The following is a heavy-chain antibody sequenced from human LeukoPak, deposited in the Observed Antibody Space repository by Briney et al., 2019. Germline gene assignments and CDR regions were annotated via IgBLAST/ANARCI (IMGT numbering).Heavy chain of an antibody. Sequence: GGSLRLSCAASGFTFSNYWMSWVRQAPGKGLEWVANIKNDGSKKYYVDSVKGRFTISRDNAKNSLYLQMNSLRVEDTAVYYCAKDASVAAADYYFDYWGQGTLVTVSS. CDR1: GFTFSNYW. CDR2: IKNDGSKK. V-gene: IGHV3-7*01. D-gene: IGHD6-13*01. CDR3: AKDASVAAADYYFDY. J-gene: IGHJ4*02.